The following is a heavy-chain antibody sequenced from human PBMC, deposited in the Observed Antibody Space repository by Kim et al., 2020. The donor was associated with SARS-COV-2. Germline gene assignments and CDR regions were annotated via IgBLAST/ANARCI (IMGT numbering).Heavy chain of an antibody. CDR3: TRRVMDV. CDR2: IDTGNGDT. J-gene: IGHJ6*02. Sequence: ASVKVSCKASGYTFRNSAMHWMRQAPGQRLEWMGWIDTGNGDTKYSQKFQGRVTITRDTSASTAYMDLSSLRFEDTAIYYCTRRVMDVWGQGTTVTVSS. V-gene: IGHV1-3*04. CDR1: GYTFRNSA.